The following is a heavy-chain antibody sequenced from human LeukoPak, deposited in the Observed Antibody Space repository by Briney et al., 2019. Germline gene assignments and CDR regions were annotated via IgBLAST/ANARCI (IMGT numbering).Heavy chain of an antibody. CDR2: IRYDGSNK. Sequence: PGGSLRLSCAASGFTFSSYGMHWVRQAPCKGLEWVAFIRYDGSNKYYADSVKGRFTISRDNSKNTLYLQMNSLRAEDTAVYYCAKDLYDFWGGFDYWGQGTLVTVSS. J-gene: IGHJ4*02. V-gene: IGHV3-30*02. CDR1: GFTFSSYG. CDR3: AKDLYDFWGGFDY. D-gene: IGHD3-3*01.